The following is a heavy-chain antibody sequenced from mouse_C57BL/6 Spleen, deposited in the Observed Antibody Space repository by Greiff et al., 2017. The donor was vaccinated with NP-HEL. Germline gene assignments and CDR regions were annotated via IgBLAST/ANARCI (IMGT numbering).Heavy chain of an antibody. CDR1: GYTFTSYW. D-gene: IGHD1-1*02. Sequence: QVHVKQPGAELVMPGASVKLSCKASGYTFTSYWMHWVKQRPGQGLEWIGEIDPSDSYTNYNQKFKGKSTLTVDKSSSTAYMQLSSLTSEDSAVYYCASYDYGAMDYWGQGTSVTVSS. V-gene: IGHV1-69*01. CDR2: IDPSDSYT. J-gene: IGHJ4*01. CDR3: ASYDYGAMDY.